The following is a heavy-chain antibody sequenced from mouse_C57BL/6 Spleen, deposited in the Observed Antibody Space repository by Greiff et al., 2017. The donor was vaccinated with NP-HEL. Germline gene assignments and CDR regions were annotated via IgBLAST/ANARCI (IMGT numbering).Heavy chain of an antibody. J-gene: IGHJ4*01. CDR2: IYPGDGDT. V-gene: IGHV1-82*01. CDR3: ASPALDDYDGYAMDY. D-gene: IGHD2-4*01. Sequence: QVQLQQSGPELVKPGASVKISCKASGYAFSSSWMHWVKQRPGKGLEWIGRIYPGDGDTNYNGKFKGKATLTADKSSSTAYMQLSSLTSEDSAVYFCASPALDDYDGYAMDYWGQGTSVTVSS. CDR1: GYAFSSSW.